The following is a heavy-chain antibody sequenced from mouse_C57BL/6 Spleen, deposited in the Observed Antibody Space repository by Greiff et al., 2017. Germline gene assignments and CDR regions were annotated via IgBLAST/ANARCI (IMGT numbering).Heavy chain of an antibody. D-gene: IGHD2-4*01. CDR1: GFTFSDYY. J-gene: IGHJ4*01. Sequence: EVQLVESEGGLVQPGSSMKLSCTASGFTFSDYYMAWVRQVPEKGLEWVANINYDGSSTYYLDSLKSRFIISRDNAKNILYLQMSSLKSEDTATYYCARGPIDYDYYYYAMDYWGQGTSVTVSS. V-gene: IGHV5-16*01. CDR3: ARGPIDYDYYYYAMDY. CDR2: INYDGSST.